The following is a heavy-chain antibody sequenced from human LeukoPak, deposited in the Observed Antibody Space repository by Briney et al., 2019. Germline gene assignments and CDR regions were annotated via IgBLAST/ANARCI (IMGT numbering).Heavy chain of an antibody. CDR2: ITSTGSTT. Sequence: GGSLRLSCAASGFTFSTYGMNWVRQAPGKGLEWLSYITSTGSTTYYADSVKGRFNVSRDNAKNSLYLQMTSLRDEDTAVYYCARVMRRSAVVFDSWGQGTLVTVSS. CDR3: ARVMRRSAVVFDS. D-gene: IGHD6-19*01. CDR1: GFTFSTYG. V-gene: IGHV3-48*02. J-gene: IGHJ4*02.